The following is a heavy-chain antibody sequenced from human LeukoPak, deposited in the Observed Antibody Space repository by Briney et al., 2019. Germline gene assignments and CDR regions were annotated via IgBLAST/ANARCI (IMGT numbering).Heavy chain of an antibody. V-gene: IGHV3-23*01. J-gene: IGHJ5*02. D-gene: IGHD2-21*02. CDR2: ISGSGGST. CDR3: AKDIRAFCGGDCYSFDP. Sequence: GGSLRLSCAASGFTFSSYAMSWVRQAPGKGLECVSAISGSGGSTYYADSVKGRFAISRDNSKNTLYLQMNSLRAEDTAVYYCAKDIRAFCGGDCYSFDPWGQGTLVTVSS. CDR1: GFTFSSYA.